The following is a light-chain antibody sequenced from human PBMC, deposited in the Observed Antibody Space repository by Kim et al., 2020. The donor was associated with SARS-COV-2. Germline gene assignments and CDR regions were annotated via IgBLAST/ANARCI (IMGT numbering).Light chain of an antibody. Sequence: ASVGDRVTITCQASQGISNYLAWYQQKPGKVPKLLIYDASNLQSGVPSRFSGSGSGTEFTLTISSLQPEDVATYYCQKYNSVPWTFGQGTKVDIK. J-gene: IGKJ1*01. CDR3: QKYNSVPWT. CDR1: QGISNY. CDR2: DAS. V-gene: IGKV1-27*01.